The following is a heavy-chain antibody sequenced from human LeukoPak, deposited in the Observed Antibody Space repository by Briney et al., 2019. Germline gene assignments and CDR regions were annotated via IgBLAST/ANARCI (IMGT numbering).Heavy chain of an antibody. V-gene: IGHV1-69*04. Sequence: GASVKVSCKASGYTFTSYGISWVRQAPGQGLEWMGRIIPILNIANYAQKFQGRVTITADKTTSTAYMELSSLRSEDTAIYYCARGRGGSGLYYFDYWGQGTLVTVSS. CDR2: IIPILNIA. J-gene: IGHJ4*02. CDR3: ARGRGGSGLYYFDY. D-gene: IGHD6-19*01. CDR1: GYTFTSYG.